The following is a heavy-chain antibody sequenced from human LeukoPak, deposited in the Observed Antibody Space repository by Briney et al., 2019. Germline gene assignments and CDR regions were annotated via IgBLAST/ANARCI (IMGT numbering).Heavy chain of an antibody. CDR1: GGTLSSYA. CDR2: IIPIFGTA. CDR3: ARAGDGGPDAFDI. D-gene: IGHD2-21*02. V-gene: IGHV1-69*13. J-gene: IGHJ3*02. Sequence: ASVNVSCKASGGTLSSYAISWVRQAPGQGLEWMGGIIPIFGTANYAQKFQGRVTITADESTSTAYMELSSLRSEDTAVYYCARAGDGGPDAFDIWGQGTMVTVSS.